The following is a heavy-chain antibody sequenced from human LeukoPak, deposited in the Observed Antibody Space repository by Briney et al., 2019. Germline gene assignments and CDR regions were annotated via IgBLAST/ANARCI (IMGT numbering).Heavy chain of an antibody. CDR2: ISSSSSYI. CDR3: ARFTGDDFWSGYHLGFDY. Sequence: GGSLRLSCAASGFIFSSYSMNWVRQAPGKGLEWVSSISSSSSYIYYADSVKGRFTISRDNAKNSLYLQMNSLRAEDTALYHCARFTGDDFWSGYHLGFDYWGQGTLVTVSS. D-gene: IGHD3-3*01. J-gene: IGHJ4*02. CDR1: GFIFSSYS. V-gene: IGHV3-21*04.